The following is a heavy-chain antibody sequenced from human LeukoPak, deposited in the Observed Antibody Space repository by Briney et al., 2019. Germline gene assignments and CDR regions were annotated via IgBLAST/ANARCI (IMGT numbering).Heavy chain of an antibody. D-gene: IGHD6-13*01. CDR2: IKQDGSEK. V-gene: IGHV3-7*01. J-gene: IGHJ4*02. Sequence: PGGSLRLSCAAPGFTFSSYWMSSGCQALGKRLEWVSNIKQDGSEKYYVDSVKGRFTISRDNAKNSLYLQMNSLRAEDTAVYYCARVPSRRFGRSSWYWYFDYWGQGTLVTVSS. CDR1: GFTFSSYW. CDR3: ARVPSRRFGRSSWYWYFDY.